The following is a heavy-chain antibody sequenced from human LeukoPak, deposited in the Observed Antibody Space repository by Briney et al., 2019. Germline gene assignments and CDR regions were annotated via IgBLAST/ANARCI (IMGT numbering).Heavy chain of an antibody. CDR3: AAGYSWAHDY. CDR1: GGSISTYY. V-gene: IGHV4-59*01. J-gene: IGHJ4*02. CDR2: VYCNGNT. D-gene: IGHD5-18*01. Sequence: SPSETLSLTCSVSGGSISTYYWSWIRQSPDKGLKWIAYVYCNGNTYYNPSLESRVTVSVDATKNQFSLRLRSVTAADTAVYFCAAGYSWAHDYWGQGILVTVSS.